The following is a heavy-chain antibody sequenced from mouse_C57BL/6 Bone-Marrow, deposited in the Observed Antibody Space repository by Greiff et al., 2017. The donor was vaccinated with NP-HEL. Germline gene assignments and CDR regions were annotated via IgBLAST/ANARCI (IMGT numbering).Heavy chain of an antibody. CDR1: GYTFTGYW. CDR3: ARGYYGYDGGDFDY. V-gene: IGHV1-9*01. D-gene: IGHD2-2*01. Sequence: VQLQQSGAELMKPGASVKLSCKATGYTFTGYWIEWVKQRPGHGLEWIGEILPGSGSTNYNEKFKGKATLTAEKSSSTAYMQLSSLTSEDSAVYFCARGYYGYDGGDFDYWGQGTTLTVSS. J-gene: IGHJ2*01. CDR2: ILPGSGST.